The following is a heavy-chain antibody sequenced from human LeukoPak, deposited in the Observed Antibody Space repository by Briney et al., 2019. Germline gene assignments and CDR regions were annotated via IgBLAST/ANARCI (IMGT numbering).Heavy chain of an antibody. CDR2: INPNSGGT. CDR1: GYTFTGYY. CDR3: ARDPDGYGDDGWFDP. J-gene: IGHJ5*02. D-gene: IGHD4-17*01. Sequence: ASVKVSCKASGYTFTGYYMHWVRQAPGQGLEWMGWINPNSGGTNYAQKLQGRVTMTKDTSISTAYMELSRLRSDDTAGHYCARDPDGYGDDGWFDPWGQGTLVTVSS. V-gene: IGHV1-2*02.